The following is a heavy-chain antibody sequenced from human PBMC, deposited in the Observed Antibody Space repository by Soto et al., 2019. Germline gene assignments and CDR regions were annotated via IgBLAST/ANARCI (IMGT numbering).Heavy chain of an antibody. CDR3: ARERGSVSSWSRGYYDYYGMDV. CDR1: GFTFSDYY. D-gene: IGHD6-13*01. Sequence: QVQLVESGGGLVKPGGSLRLSCAASGFTFSDYYMSWIRQAPGKGLEWVSYISSSGSTIYYADSVKGRFTISRDNAKNALYQQINSLSAEDTAVFYCARERGSVSSWSRGYYDYYGMDVWGQGTTVTVSS. V-gene: IGHV3-11*01. CDR2: ISSSGSTI. J-gene: IGHJ6*02.